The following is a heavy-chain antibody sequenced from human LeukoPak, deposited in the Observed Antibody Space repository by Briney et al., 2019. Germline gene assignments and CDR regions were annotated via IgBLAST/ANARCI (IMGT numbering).Heavy chain of an antibody. Sequence: SGGSLRLSCAASGFTVSSNYMSWVRQAPGKGLEWVSVIYSGGSTYYADSVKGRFTISRDNSKNTLYLQMNSLRAEDTAVYSCAREYNSRARFDNWGQGTLVTVSS. CDR3: AREYNSRARFDN. D-gene: IGHD3-22*01. V-gene: IGHV3-53*01. J-gene: IGHJ4*02. CDR1: GFTVSSNY. CDR2: IYSGGST.